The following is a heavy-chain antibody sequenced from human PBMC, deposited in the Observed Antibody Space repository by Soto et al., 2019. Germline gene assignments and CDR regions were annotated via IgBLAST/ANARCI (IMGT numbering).Heavy chain of an antibody. CDR3: ASFGGFGELNYYYYGMDV. Sequence: SLRLSCAASGFTFSSYAMHWVRQAPGKGLEWVAVISYDGSNKYYADSVKGRFTISRDNSKNTLYLQMNSLRAEDTAVYYCASFGGFGELNYYYYGMDVWGQGTTVTVSS. D-gene: IGHD3-10*01. V-gene: IGHV3-30-3*01. CDR2: ISYDGSNK. CDR1: GFTFSSYA. J-gene: IGHJ6*02.